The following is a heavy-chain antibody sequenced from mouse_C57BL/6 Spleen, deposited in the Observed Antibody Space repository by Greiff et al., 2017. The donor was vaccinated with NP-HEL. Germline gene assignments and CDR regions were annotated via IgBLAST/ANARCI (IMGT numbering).Heavy chain of an antibody. J-gene: IGHJ4*01. Sequence: EVQLQQSGPELVKPGASVKIPCKASGYTFTDYNMDWVKQSHGKSLEWIGDINPNNGGTIYNQKFKGKATLTVDKSSSTAYMELRSLTSEDTAVYYCARGDSSGYSYYAMDYWGQGTSVTVSS. V-gene: IGHV1-18*01. D-gene: IGHD3-2*02. CDR2: INPNNGGT. CDR3: ARGDSSGYSYYAMDY. CDR1: GYTFTDYN.